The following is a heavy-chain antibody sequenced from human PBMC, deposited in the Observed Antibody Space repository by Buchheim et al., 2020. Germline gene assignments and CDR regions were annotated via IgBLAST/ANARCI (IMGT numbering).Heavy chain of an antibody. CDR2: INHSGST. D-gene: IGHD6-19*01. J-gene: IGHJ4*02. V-gene: IGHV4-34*01. CDR3: ARGRGYFGTRIAVAGTRFDY. CDR1: GGYFSGYY. Sequence: QVQLQQWGAGLLKPSETLSLTCAVYGGYFSGYYWSWIRQPPGKGLEWIGEINHSGSTNYNPSLKSRVTISVDTSKNQFSLKLSSVTAADTAVYYCARGRGYFGTRIAVAGTRFDYWGQGTL.